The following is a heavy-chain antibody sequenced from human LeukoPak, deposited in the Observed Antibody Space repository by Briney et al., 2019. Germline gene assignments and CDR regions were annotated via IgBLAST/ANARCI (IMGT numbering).Heavy chain of an antibody. CDR2: ISRSGSTK. D-gene: IGHD3-10*02. J-gene: IGHJ6*04. V-gene: IGHV3-11*04. CDR1: GFTFSDYN. Sequence: PGGSLRLSCAASGFTFSDYNMRWLRQAPGKGLEWVSSISRSGSTKYYADSVKGRFTISRDNAKNSLYLQMNSLRAEDTAVYYCAELGITMIGGVWGKGTTVTISS. CDR3: AELGITMIGGV.